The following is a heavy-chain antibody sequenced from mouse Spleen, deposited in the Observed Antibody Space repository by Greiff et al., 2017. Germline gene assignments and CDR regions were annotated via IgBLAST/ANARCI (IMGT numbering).Heavy chain of an antibody. D-gene: IGHD2-2*01. CDR1: GFTFSDYY. J-gene: IGHJ3*01. CDR2: ISNGGGST. CDR3: ARRLRGFAY. V-gene: IGHV5-12*01. Sequence: EVKLVESGGGLVQPGGSLKLSCAASGFTFSDYYMYWVRQTPEKRLEWVAYISNGGGSTYYPDTVKGRFTISRDNAKNTLYLQMSRLKSEDTAMYYCARRLRGFAYWGQGTLVTVSA.